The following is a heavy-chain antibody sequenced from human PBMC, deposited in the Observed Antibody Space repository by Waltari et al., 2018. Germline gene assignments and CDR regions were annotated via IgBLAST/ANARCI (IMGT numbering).Heavy chain of an antibody. V-gene: IGHV4-38-2*01. CDR1: GYSISSGYY. CDR3: ARHYLTGDEIGYFDY. D-gene: IGHD7-27*01. CDR2: IYHSGST. J-gene: IGHJ4*02. Sequence: QVQLQESGPGLVKPSETLSLTCAVSGYSISSGYYWGWIRPPPGKGLEWIGSIYHSGSTYYNPSLKSRVTISVDTSKNQFSLKLSSVTAADTAVYYCARHYLTGDEIGYFDYWGQGTLVAVSS.